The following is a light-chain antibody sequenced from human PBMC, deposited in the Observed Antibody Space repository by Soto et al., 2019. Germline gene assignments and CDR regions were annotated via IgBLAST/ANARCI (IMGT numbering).Light chain of an antibody. CDR3: QSYDHSLSGPGV. CDR2: GNS. CDR1: SSNIGAGYD. V-gene: IGLV1-40*01. Sequence: QSVLTQPPSVSGAPGQRVTISCTGSSSNIGAGYDVHWYQQLPGTAPKLLIYGNSNRPSGVPDRFSGSKSGTSASLAITGLQAEDEADYYCQSYDHSLSGPGVFGGGTKLTVL. J-gene: IGLJ3*02.